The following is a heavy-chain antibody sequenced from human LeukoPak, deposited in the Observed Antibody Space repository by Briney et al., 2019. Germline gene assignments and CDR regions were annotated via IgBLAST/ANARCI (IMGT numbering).Heavy chain of an antibody. J-gene: IGHJ4*02. CDR2: INPNSGGT. V-gene: IGHV1-2*02. CDR3: ASVESMIREHTAMVPFDY. D-gene: IGHD5-18*01. CDR1: GYTFTGYY. Sequence: ASVKVSCKASGYTFTGYYMHWVRQAPGQGLEWMGWINPNSGGTNCAQKFQGRVTMTRDTSISTAYMELSRLRSDDTAVYYCASVESMIREHTAMVPFDYWGQGTLVTVSS.